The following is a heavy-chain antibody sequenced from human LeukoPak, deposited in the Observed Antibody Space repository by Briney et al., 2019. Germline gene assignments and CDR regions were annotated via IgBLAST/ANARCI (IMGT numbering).Heavy chain of an antibody. CDR3: ARADSASYFDS. CDR2: INPNTGGT. Sequence: ASVKVSCKASGYTFTAYYIHWVRQAPGQGLEYMGWINPNTGGTSYAQKFQGRVTMTRDTSISTSSMDLSGLIDGDEAVYDCARADSASYFDSWGQGTLVTVSS. J-gene: IGHJ4*02. D-gene: IGHD1-26*01. V-gene: IGHV1-2*02. CDR1: GYTFTAYY.